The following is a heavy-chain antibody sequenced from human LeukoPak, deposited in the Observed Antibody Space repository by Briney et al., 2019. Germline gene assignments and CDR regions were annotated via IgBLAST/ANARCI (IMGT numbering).Heavy chain of an antibody. J-gene: IGHJ4*02. CDR2: ISAYNGNT. CDR3: ARPYPPDYSNYPFGY. CDR1: GYTFTSYG. Sequence: ASVKVSCKASGYTFTSYGISWVRQAPGQGLEWMGWISAYNGNTNYAQKLQGRVTMTTDTSTSTAYMELRSLKSDDTAVYYCARPYPPDYSNYPFGYWGQGTLVTVSS. D-gene: IGHD4-11*01. V-gene: IGHV1-18*01.